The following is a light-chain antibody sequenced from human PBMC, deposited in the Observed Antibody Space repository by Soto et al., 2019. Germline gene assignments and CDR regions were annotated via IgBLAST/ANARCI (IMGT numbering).Light chain of an antibody. J-gene: IGKJ5*01. V-gene: IGKV1-5*03. CDR2: KAS. CDR1: QSISSW. Sequence: DIQMTQSPSTLSASVGDRVTITCRASQSISSWLAWYQQKPGRAPKLLIYKASGLESGVPSRFSGSGSGTEFTLTISSLQPDDFATYSCQQYKTYPWTFGQGTRLEIK. CDR3: QQYKTYPWT.